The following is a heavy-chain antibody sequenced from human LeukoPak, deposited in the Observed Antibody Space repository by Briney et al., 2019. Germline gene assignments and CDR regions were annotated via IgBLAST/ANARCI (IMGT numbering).Heavy chain of an antibody. CDR2: IYYSGST. J-gene: IGHJ4*02. CDR1: GGSISSYY. Sequence: PSETLSLTCTVSGGSISSYYWSWIRQPPGKGLEWIGYIYYSGSTNYNPSLKSRVTISVDTSKNQFSLKLSSVTAADTAVYYCARRDNRFHEATYDYWGQGTLVTVSS. V-gene: IGHV4-59*08. CDR3: ARRDNRFHEATYDY. D-gene: IGHD3-10*01.